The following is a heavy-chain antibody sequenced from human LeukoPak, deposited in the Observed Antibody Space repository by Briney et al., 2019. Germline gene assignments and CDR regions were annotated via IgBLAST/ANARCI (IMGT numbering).Heavy chain of an antibody. CDR2: ISWNSGSI. CDR1: GFTFDDYA. D-gene: IGHD3-22*01. V-gene: IGHV3-9*03. Sequence: GGSLRLSCAASGFTFDDYAMHWVRQAPGKGLEWVSGISWNSGSIGYADSVKGRFTISRDNAKNSLYLQMNSLRAEDMALYYCVKSLGGLLLYYLDYWGQGTLVTVSS. J-gene: IGHJ4*02. CDR3: VKSLGGLLLYYLDY.